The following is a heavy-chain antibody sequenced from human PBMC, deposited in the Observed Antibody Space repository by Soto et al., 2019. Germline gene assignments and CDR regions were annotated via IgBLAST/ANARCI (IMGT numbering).Heavy chain of an antibody. J-gene: IGHJ3*02. V-gene: IGHV1-58*01. CDR3: AVSADIVGATSGAFDI. D-gene: IGHD1-26*01. Sequence: QMQLVQSGPEVKKPGTSVKVSCKASGFTFTSSAVQWVRQARGQRLEWIGWIVVGSGNTNYAQKFQERVTITRDMSTSTAYMELSSLRSEDTAVYYCAVSADIVGATSGAFDIWGQGTMVTVSS. CDR1: GFTFTSSA. CDR2: IVVGSGNT.